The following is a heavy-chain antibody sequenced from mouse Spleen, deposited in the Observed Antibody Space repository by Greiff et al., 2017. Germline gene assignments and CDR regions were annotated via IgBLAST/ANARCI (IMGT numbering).Heavy chain of an antibody. D-gene: IGHD4-1*01. CDR2: IWSGGST. J-gene: IGHJ2*01. CDR3: ARNLGGIDY. V-gene: IGHV2-2*01. CDR1: GFSLTSYG. Sequence: VKLMESGPGLVQPSQSLSITCTVSGFSLTSYGVHWVRQSPGKGLEWLGVIWSGGSTDYNAAFISRLSISKDNSKSQVFFKMNSLQADDTAIYYCARNLGGIDYWGQGTTLTVSS.